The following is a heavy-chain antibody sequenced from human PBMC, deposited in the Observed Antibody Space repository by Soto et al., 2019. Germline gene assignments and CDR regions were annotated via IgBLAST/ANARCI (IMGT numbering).Heavy chain of an antibody. Sequence: QVQLQQWGAGLLKPSETLSLTCAVHGGSLRGYYWSWIRQPPGKGLEWIGEINQSGGGDYNPSLKSRITISVDTSKNHFSLNLTSVTAADTALYFCARLSVRFSTMSGGNLYEFFYGMDVWGQGTTVTVSS. CDR1: GGSLRGYY. CDR3: ARLSVRFSTMSGGNLYEFFYGMDV. CDR2: INQSGGG. D-gene: IGHD3-10*02. J-gene: IGHJ6*02. V-gene: IGHV4-34*01.